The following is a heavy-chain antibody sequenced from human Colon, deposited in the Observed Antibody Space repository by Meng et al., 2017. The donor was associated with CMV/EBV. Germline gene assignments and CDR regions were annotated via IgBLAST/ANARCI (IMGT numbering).Heavy chain of an antibody. V-gene: IGHV3-23*01. CDR3: AKGADFHDFWSGFAY. CDR2: ISGSGVTT. CDR1: GFTFNDFD. J-gene: IGHJ4*02. Sequence: GESLKISCAASGFTFNDFDMTWVRQAPGKGLEWVSSISGSGVTTYYSDAVKGRLTISRDNSRNTLYLQINSLRADDTAVYYCAKGADFHDFWSGFAYWGQGAVVTVSS. D-gene: IGHD3-3*01.